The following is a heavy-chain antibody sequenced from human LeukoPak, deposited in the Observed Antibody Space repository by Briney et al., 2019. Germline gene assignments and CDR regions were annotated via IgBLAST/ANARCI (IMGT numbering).Heavy chain of an antibody. CDR1: GFSFSSYA. J-gene: IGHJ4*02. Sequence: PGRPLRLSCAASGFSFSSYAMRWVRHAPGKGLGWVSAISGSVGSTYYADSVKGRFTISRDNSKNTLYLQMNCLRAEDTAVYYCAKDQDRTCDYWGQGTLVTVSS. D-gene: IGHD1-1*01. V-gene: IGHV3-23*01. CDR2: ISGSVGST. CDR3: AKDQDRTCDY.